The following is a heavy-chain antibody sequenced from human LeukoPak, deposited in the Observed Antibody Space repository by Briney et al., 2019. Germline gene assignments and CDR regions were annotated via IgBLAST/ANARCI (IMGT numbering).Heavy chain of an antibody. CDR2: IYPGDSDT. D-gene: IGHD3-22*01. CDR3: ARPQTPYYYDSSGYDNSFDY. J-gene: IGHJ4*02. Sequence: GESLKISCKGSGYRFTSYWIGWVRQMPGKGLEWMGIIYPGDSDTRYSPSFQGQVTISADKSISTAYLQWSSLKASDTAMYYCARPQTPYYYDSSGYDNSFDYWGQGTLVTVSS. V-gene: IGHV5-51*01. CDR1: GYRFTSYW.